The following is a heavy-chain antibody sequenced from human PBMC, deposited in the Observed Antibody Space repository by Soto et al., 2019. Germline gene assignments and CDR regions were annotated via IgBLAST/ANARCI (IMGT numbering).Heavy chain of an antibody. J-gene: IGHJ4*02. V-gene: IGHV3-74*01. CDR3: AIVGLGLGATKLLYYYGSGSYLGGFDY. CDR2: INSDGSST. Sequence: GGSLRLSCAASGFTFSSYWMHWVRQAPGKGLVWVSRINSDGSSTSYADSVKGRFTISRDNAKNTLYLQMNSLRAEDTAVYYGAIVGLGLGATKLLYYYGSGSYLGGFDYWDQG. CDR1: GFTFSSYW. D-gene: IGHD3-10*01.